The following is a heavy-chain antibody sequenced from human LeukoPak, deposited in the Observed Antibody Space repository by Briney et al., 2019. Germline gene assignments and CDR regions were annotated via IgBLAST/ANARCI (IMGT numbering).Heavy chain of an antibody. Sequence: RGGLRLSRAASGFTRRRYTMHWVSPPPGKGLACGSPLSPTRFYTYHADSLKGRFTISRDNAKNSLYLQMNSLRAEDTAVYYCARDLGYSSGCPADWGQGTLVTVSS. CDR2: LSPTRFYT. CDR1: GFTRRRYT. V-gene: IGHV3-21*01. J-gene: IGHJ4*02. D-gene: IGHD6-19*01. CDR3: ARDLGYSSGCPAD.